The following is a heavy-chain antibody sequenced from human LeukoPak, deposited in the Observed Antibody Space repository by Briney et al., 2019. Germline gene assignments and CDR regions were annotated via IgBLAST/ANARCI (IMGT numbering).Heavy chain of an antibody. D-gene: IGHD2-8*01. CDR1: GFTFSSYA. CDR2: ISGSGGST. Sequence: GGSLRLSRAASGFTFSSYAMSWVRQAPGKGLEWVSAISGSGGSTYYADSVKGRFTISRDNSKNTLYLQMNSLRAEDTAVYYCANDSGYCTNGVCYSFDYWGQGTLVTVSS. J-gene: IGHJ4*02. V-gene: IGHV3-23*01. CDR3: ANDSGYCTNGVCYSFDY.